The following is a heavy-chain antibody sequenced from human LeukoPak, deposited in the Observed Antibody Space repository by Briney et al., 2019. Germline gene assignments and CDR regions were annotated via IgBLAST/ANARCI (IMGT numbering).Heavy chain of an antibody. D-gene: IGHD2-15*01. CDR1: GFTSSSSA. V-gene: IGHV3-23*01. Sequence: GGSLRLSCAASGFTSSSSAMSWVRQAPGKGLEWVSAISNNGGYTYYADSVQGRFTISRDNSKSTLCLQMNSLRAEDTVVYYCAKQLGYCSDGSCYFPYWGQGTLVTVSS. J-gene: IGHJ4*02. CDR3: AKQLGYCSDGSCYFPY. CDR2: ISNNGGYT.